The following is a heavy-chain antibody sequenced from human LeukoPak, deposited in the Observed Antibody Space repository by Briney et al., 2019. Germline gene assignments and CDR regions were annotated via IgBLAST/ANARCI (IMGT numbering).Heavy chain of an antibody. CDR3: ASSGSYRFDY. Sequence: HSGGSLRLSCAASEFTFSSYSMNWVRQAPGKGLEWVSHITASGTAMFYADSVKGRFTISRDNAKNSLYLQMNSLRDEDTAVYYCASSGSYRFDYWGQGTLVTVSS. J-gene: IGHJ4*02. CDR1: EFTFSSYS. V-gene: IGHV3-48*02. CDR2: ITASGTAM. D-gene: IGHD1-26*01.